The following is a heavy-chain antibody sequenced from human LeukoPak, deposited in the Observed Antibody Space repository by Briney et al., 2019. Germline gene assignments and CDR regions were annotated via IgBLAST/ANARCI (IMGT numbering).Heavy chain of an antibody. Sequence: GGSLRLSCAASGFTVSSNYTSWVRQAPGKGLEWVSVIYSGGSTYYADSVKGRFTVSRDSSKNTLYLQMNSLRAEDTAVYYCAREGSSADAFDIWGQGTMVTVSS. J-gene: IGHJ3*02. D-gene: IGHD6-25*01. V-gene: IGHV3-53*01. CDR3: AREGSSADAFDI. CDR1: GFTVSSNY. CDR2: IYSGGST.